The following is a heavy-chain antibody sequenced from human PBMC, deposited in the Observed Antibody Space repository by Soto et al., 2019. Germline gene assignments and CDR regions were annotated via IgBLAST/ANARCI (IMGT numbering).Heavy chain of an antibody. CDR3: AKDGYCSSTSCYRNWFDP. CDR1: GFTFSSYG. Sequence: GGSLRLSCAASGFTFSSYGMHWVRQAPGKGLEWVAVISYDGSNKYYADSVKGRFTISRDNSKNTLYLQMNSLRAEDTAVYYCAKDGYCSSTSCYRNWFDPWGQGTLVTISS. J-gene: IGHJ5*02. D-gene: IGHD2-2*02. V-gene: IGHV3-30*18. CDR2: ISYDGSNK.